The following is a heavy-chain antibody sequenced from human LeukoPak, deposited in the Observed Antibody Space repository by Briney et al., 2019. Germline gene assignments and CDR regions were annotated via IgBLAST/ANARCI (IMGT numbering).Heavy chain of an antibody. Sequence: GASVKVSCKASGFTFSNYGISWVRQAPGQGLEWMGWISGYNDNTNYAQKLQGRVTMTTDTSTSTAYMELRSLRSDDTAVYYCARAPYDILTGYYASYYYYGMDVWGQGTTVTVSS. D-gene: IGHD3-9*01. CDR1: GFTFSNYG. CDR2: ISGYNDNT. CDR3: ARAPYDILTGYYASYYYYGMDV. V-gene: IGHV1-18*01. J-gene: IGHJ6*02.